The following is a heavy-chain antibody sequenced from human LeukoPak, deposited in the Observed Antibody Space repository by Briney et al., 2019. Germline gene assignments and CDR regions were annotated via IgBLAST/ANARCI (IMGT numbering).Heavy chain of an antibody. CDR3: ARLRYYYDSSGYDYNSYYYMDV. J-gene: IGHJ6*03. Sequence: TSETLSLTCTVSGGSISSYYWSWIRQPPGKGLEWIGYIYYSGSTNYNPSLKSRVTISVDTSKNQFSLKLSSVTAADTAVYYCARLRYYYDSSGYDYNSYYYMDVWGQGTTVTVSS. D-gene: IGHD3-22*01. CDR1: GGSISSYY. CDR2: IYYSGST. V-gene: IGHV4-59*08.